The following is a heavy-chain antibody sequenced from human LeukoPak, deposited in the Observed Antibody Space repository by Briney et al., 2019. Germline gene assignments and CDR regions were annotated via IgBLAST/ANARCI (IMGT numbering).Heavy chain of an antibody. CDR2: ISETGAAT. D-gene: IGHD4-17*01. J-gene: IGHJ4*02. CDR1: GFTLRSYA. V-gene: IGHV3-23*01. Sequence: GGSLRLSCTVSGFTLRSYAMNWVRQAPGKGLEWVSAISETGAATYYADSVRGRFTISRDSSKNTLFLQMDSLRADDTAMYYCAKDYPTVTPACPVGDIYWGQGTLVTVSS. CDR3: AKDYPTVTPACPVGDIY.